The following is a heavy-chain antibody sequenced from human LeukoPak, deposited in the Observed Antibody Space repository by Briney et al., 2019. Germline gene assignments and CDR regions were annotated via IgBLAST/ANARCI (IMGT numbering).Heavy chain of an antibody. CDR3: AKDIHGEYGGLDD. CDR1: GFTFSSYA. J-gene: IGHJ4*02. CDR2: IVNSGGST. D-gene: IGHD4-23*01. V-gene: IGHV3-23*01. Sequence: PGGSLRLSCAASGFTFSSYAMSWVRQAPGKWLEWVSTIVNSGGSTYYADSVKGRFTISRDNSKNTVYLQMNSLRAEDTAVYYCAKDIHGEYGGLDDWGQRTLVTVSS.